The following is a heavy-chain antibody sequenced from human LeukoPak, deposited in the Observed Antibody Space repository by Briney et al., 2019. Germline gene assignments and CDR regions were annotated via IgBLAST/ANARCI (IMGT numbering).Heavy chain of an antibody. V-gene: IGHV3-23*01. CDR1: GFTFKYYD. Sequence: GGSLRLSCAARGFTFKYYDMNWVRQARGKGLEWVSAISGSGAGTYYADSVKGRFTISRDNYKNTLYLQMDSLRAEDTAVYYCAKRWDDILSGFDYWGQGTLVTVSS. D-gene: IGHD3-9*01. CDR3: AKRWDDILSGFDY. CDR2: ISGSGAGT. J-gene: IGHJ4*02.